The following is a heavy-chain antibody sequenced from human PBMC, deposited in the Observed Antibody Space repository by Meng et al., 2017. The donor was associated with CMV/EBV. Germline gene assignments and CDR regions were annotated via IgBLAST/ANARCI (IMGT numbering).Heavy chain of an antibody. D-gene: IGHD3-10*01. Sequence: ASVKVSCKASGYTFTGYYMHWVRQAPGQGLEWMGWINPNSGGTNYAQKFQGRVTMTRDTSISTAYMELSRLRSDDTAVYYCARNLIPMVRGVGSVDYWGQGTLVTVPQ. CDR2: INPNSGGT. CDR3: ARNLIPMVRGVGSVDY. J-gene: IGHJ4*02. V-gene: IGHV1-2*02. CDR1: GYTFTGYY.